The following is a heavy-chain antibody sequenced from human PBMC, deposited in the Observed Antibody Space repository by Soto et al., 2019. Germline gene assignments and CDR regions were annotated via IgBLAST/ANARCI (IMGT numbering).Heavy chain of an antibody. CDR1: GFTFSSYA. J-gene: IGHJ4*02. Sequence: GGSLRLSCAASGFTFSSYAMSWVRQAPGKGLEWVSAISGSGGSTYYADSVKGRFTISRDNSKNTLYLQMNSLRAEDTAVYYCAKDKGERSSSLYFKSGRKYYFDYWCPGTLVNVSS. CDR3: AKDKGERSSSLYFKSGRKYYFDY. V-gene: IGHV3-23*01. D-gene: IGHD6-13*01. CDR2: ISGSGGST.